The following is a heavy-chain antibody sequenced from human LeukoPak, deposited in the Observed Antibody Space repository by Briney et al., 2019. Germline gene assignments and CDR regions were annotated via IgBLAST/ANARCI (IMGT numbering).Heavy chain of an antibody. Sequence: PSETLSLTCTVSGGSISSYYWSWIRQPPGKGLEWIGYIYYSGSTNYNPSLKSRVTISVDTSKNQFSLKLSSVTAADTAVYYCARHPSALTGTHPFDYWGQGTLVTVSS. D-gene: IGHD1-7*01. J-gene: IGHJ4*02. CDR2: IYYSGST. V-gene: IGHV4-59*08. CDR3: ARHPSALTGTHPFDY. CDR1: GGSISSYY.